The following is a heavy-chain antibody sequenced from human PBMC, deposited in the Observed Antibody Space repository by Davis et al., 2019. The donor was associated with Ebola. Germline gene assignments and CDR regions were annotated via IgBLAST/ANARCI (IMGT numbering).Heavy chain of an antibody. J-gene: IGHJ4*02. CDR1: GVSFSNVD. V-gene: IGHV3-23*01. D-gene: IGHD7-27*01. CDR2: INGGGSST. Sequence: PGGSLRLSCEASGVSFSNVDMNWVRQAPGKGLEWVSNINGGGSSTSYADSVKGRFSLSRDNSKNTLYLEMNSLRVEDTAVYYCLGDPNWAFGYWGQGTLVTVSS. CDR3: LGDPNWAFGY.